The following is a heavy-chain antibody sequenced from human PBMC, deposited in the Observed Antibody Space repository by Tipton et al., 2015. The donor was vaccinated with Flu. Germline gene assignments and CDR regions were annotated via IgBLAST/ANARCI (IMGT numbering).Heavy chain of an antibody. V-gene: IGHV4-39*07. D-gene: IGHD1-26*01. CDR2: IYYSGST. CDR1: GGSISNSNYY. J-gene: IGHJ4*02. Sequence: TLSLTCTVSGGSISNSNYYWAWIRQPPGKALEWIATIYYSGSTYRNPSLKSRVTISVDPSKNQFSLTLTSVTAADTALYYCARAVGSPYYFDYWGQGTKVTVSS. CDR3: ARAVGSPYYFDY.